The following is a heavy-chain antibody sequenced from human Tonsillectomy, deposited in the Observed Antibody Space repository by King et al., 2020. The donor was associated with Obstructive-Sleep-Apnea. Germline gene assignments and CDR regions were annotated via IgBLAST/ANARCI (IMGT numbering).Heavy chain of an antibody. V-gene: IGHV3-23*04. CDR2: ISGSSGST. D-gene: IGHD3-9*01. CDR1: GFSFSSYA. Sequence: QLVQSGGGLVQPGGSLRLSCAASGFSFSSYAMSWVRQAPGKGLEWVSAISGSSGSTYYADSVKGRFTITRDNSKNTLHLQMNSLRAEDTAVYYCAKCPNYDILTGYYNVFGYFDYWGQGTLVTVSS. CDR3: AKCPNYDILTGYYNVFGYFDY. J-gene: IGHJ4*02.